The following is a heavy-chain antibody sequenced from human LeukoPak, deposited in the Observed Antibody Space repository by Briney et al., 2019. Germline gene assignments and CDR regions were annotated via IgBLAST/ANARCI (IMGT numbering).Heavy chain of an antibody. D-gene: IGHD1-26*01. CDR2: ISSSGGTI. CDR3: AELGGADYYFDY. V-gene: IGHV3-48*03. Sequence: GGSLRLSCAASGFTFSSYEMNWVRQAPGKGLEWFSYISSSGGTIYYADSVKGRFTISRDNAKNSLYLQMNSLRAEDTAVYYCAELGGADYYFDYWGQGTLVTVSS. J-gene: IGHJ4*02. CDR1: GFTFSSYE.